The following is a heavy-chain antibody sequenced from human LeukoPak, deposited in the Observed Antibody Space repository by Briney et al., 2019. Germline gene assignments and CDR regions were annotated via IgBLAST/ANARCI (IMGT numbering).Heavy chain of an antibody. CDR2: INPNSGGT. CDR3: ARGATVTTFSLSWFDP. V-gene: IGHV1-2*04. J-gene: IGHJ5*02. D-gene: IGHD4-17*01. Sequence: ASVKLSCKASGYTFTGYYMHWVRQAPGQGLEWMGWINPNSGGTNYAQKFQGWVTMTRDTSISTAYMELSRLRSDDTAVYYCARGATVTTFSLSWFDPWGQGTLVTVSS. CDR1: GYTFTGYY.